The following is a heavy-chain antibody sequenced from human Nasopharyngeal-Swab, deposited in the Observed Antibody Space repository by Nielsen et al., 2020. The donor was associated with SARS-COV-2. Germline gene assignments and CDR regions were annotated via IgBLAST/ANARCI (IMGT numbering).Heavy chain of an antibody. CDR2: ISAGGTST. CDR3: AKDLRGSAYWYFDL. CDR1: GFTFSSSS. Sequence: GGSLRLSCAASGFTFSSSSMSWVRQAPGKGLQWVSGISAGGTSTFYTGSVKGRFTISRDNSKNTLYLQMNSLRAEDTALYYCAKDLRGSAYWYFDLWGRGTVVTVSS. V-gene: IGHV3-23*01. D-gene: IGHD6-25*01. J-gene: IGHJ2*01.